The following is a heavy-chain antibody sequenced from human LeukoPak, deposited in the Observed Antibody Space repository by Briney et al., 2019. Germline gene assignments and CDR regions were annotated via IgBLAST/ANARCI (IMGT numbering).Heavy chain of an antibody. V-gene: IGHV3-23*01. D-gene: IGHD6-13*01. CDR3: AKLDSSSWYSNWFDP. J-gene: IGHJ5*02. CDR1: GFTFSSYA. CDR2: ISGGGGST. Sequence: GGSLRLSCAASGFTFSSYAMSWVRQAPGKGLEWVSAISGGGGSTYYADSVKGRFTISRDNSKNTLYLQMNSLRAEDTAVYYCAKLDSSSWYSNWFDPWGQGTLVTVSS.